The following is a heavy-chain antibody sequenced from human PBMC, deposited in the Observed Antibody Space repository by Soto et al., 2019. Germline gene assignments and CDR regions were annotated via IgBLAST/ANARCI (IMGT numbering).Heavy chain of an antibody. D-gene: IGHD3-22*01. CDR1: GFSFSTCD. V-gene: IGHV3-21*01. Sequence: EVHLVESGGGLVKPGGSLRLSCAASGFSFSTCDMNWVRQAPGKGLEWVSSITSDSKYIYYAGSVKGRFTISRDNAKNSLYLQMDSLRAEDTAGYYCARPYYFDSSGSGDYWGQGTLVTVSS. CDR2: ITSDSKYI. J-gene: IGHJ4*02. CDR3: ARPYYFDSSGSGDY.